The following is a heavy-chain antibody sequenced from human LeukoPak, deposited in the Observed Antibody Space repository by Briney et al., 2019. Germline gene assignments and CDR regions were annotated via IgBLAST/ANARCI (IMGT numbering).Heavy chain of an antibody. CDR1: GNNILIYW. J-gene: IGHJ4*01. CDR3: ARLGKGLLRYSFDY. D-gene: IGHD3-16*01. V-gene: IGHV5-51*01. Sequence: GESLTISCEVSGNNILIYWTGWVRHMPGKGLEWMAIIFPGDSTATYNPSFQGQVSLSVDKSVSAAYLQWSSLQASDTAIYYCARLGKGLLRYSFDYWGHGTLVTVAS. CDR2: IFPGDSTA.